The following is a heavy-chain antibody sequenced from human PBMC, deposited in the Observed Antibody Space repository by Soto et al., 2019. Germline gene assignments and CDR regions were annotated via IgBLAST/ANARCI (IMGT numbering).Heavy chain of an antibody. Sequence: EVQLVESGGGLVQPGGSLRLSCAASGFTVSTKYMSWVRQAPGKGLEGVSAIYSSGSTFYADSVRSRFTISRDNSKNMVNLKMRSQRAEDTALYYCARGPWAADYWGQGTLVTVSS. V-gene: IGHV3-66*01. CDR3: ARGPWAADY. CDR2: IYSSGST. J-gene: IGHJ4*02. D-gene: IGHD3-16*01. CDR1: GFTVSTKY.